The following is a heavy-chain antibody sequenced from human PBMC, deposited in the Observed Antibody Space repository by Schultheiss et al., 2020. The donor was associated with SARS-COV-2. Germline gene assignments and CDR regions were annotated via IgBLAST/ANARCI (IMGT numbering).Heavy chain of an antibody. J-gene: IGHJ4*02. V-gene: IGHV5-51*01. CDR3: ARHGYSTSSAAYY. CDR1: GYNFTNYW. CDR2: TYPGDSDA. D-gene: IGHD6-6*01. Sequence: GESLKISCKASGYNFTNYWIGWVRQLPGKGLEWMGITYPGDSDAAYSPSFQGRVTISADKSISTAYLQCTNLKASDSAMYYCARHGYSTSSAAYYWGQGTLVTVSS.